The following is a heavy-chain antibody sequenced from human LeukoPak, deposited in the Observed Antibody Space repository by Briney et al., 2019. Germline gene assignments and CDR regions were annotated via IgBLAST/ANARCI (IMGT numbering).Heavy chain of an antibody. CDR1: GFTFSSHW. Sequence: GGSLRLSCAASGFTFSSHWMSWVRQAPGKGLEWVGNIKADGIEAYHVDSVKGRFTISRDNARNSLFLQMNSLRVEDTAVYYCASQSYAGFDPWGQGTLVTVSS. V-gene: IGHV3-7*01. J-gene: IGHJ5*02. CDR2: IKADGIEA. D-gene: IGHD3-16*01. CDR3: ASQSYAGFDP.